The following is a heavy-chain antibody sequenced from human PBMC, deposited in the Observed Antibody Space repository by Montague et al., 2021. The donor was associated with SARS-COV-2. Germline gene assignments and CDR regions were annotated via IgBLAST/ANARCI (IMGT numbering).Heavy chain of an antibody. J-gene: IGHJ4*02. CDR1: GSSVRCYY. V-gene: IGHV4-59*02. CDR2: IYDSGST. CDR3: AGENTVTTFGGPYYIDS. D-gene: IGHD4-17*01. Sequence: SETLSLTCIVSGSSVRCYYWSWIRQPPGKGLEWIGYIYDSGSTNYNPSLKSRVTISVDTSKNQFSLKLSSVTAADTAVYYCAGENTVTTFGGPYYIDSWGQGTTVTVSA.